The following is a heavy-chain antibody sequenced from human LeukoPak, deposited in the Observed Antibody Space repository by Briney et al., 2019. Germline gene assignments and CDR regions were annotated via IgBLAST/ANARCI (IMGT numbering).Heavy chain of an antibody. J-gene: IGHJ4*02. CDR2: IYHSGST. CDR3: ARVDTAMALPDC. Sequence: SETLSLSCAVSDGSISSSNWWSWVRQPPGKGLEWIGEIYHSGSTNYNPSLKSRVTISVDKSKNQFSLKLSSVTAADTAVYYCARVDTAMALPDCWGQGTLVTVSS. CDR1: DGSISSSNW. V-gene: IGHV4-4*02. D-gene: IGHD5-18*01.